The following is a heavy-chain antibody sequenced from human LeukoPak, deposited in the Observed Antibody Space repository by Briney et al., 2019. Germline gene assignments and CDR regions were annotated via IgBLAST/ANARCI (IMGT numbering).Heavy chain of an antibody. V-gene: IGHV1-2*04. CDR3: ARAGMVLWFGEVDNWFDP. J-gene: IGHJ5*02. CDR1: GYTFTGYY. CDR2: ISAYNGNT. Sequence: ASVKVSCKASGYTFTGYYMHWVRQAPGQGLEWMGWISAYNGNTNYAQKFQGWVTMTRDTSISTAYMELSRLRSDDTAVYYCARAGMVLWFGEVDNWFDPWGQGTLVTVSS. D-gene: IGHD3-10*01.